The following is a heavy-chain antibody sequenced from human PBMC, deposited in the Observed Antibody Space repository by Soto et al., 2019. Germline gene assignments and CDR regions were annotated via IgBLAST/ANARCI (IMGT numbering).Heavy chain of an antibody. D-gene: IGHD6-6*01. CDR3: ARAPKVSGSSQTRPDF. CDR2: ISQSGNT. CDR1: SGSFSGYY. V-gene: IGHV4-34*01. J-gene: IGHJ4*02. Sequence: SETLSLTCSIYSGSFSGYYWSWIRQPPGKGLEWIGEISQSGNTNYSPSLKSRVSISIDTSKKQFSLNLASVSAADTAVYYCARAPKVSGSSQTRPDFWGQGTRVTVSS.